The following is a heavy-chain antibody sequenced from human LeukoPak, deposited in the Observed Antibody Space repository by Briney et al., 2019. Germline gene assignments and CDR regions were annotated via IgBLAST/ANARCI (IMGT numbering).Heavy chain of an antibody. CDR3: AKETSEYSSAYDAFDI. V-gene: IGHV3-23*01. Sequence: GGSLRLSCAASGFTFRTCAMSWVRQAPGKGLEWVSSISGSGHSTYYADFVKGRFTISRDNSRNTLSLQMNSLRAEDTAVYYCAKETSEYSSAYDAFDIWGQGTMVTVSS. J-gene: IGHJ3*02. CDR1: GFTFRTCA. D-gene: IGHD6-6*01. CDR2: ISGSGHST.